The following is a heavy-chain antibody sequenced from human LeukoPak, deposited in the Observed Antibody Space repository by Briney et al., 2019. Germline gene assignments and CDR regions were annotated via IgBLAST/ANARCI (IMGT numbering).Heavy chain of an antibody. Sequence: GGSLRLSCAASGSTFSRFNLHWVRQAPGKGLEWVAVIWHDGSNKYYTDSVKGRFTISRDDSKNTLCLQMNSLKAEDTAVYYCARPDYGASGDYWGQGTLVTVSS. J-gene: IGHJ4*02. CDR3: ARPDYGASGDY. V-gene: IGHV3-33*01. CDR1: GSTFSRFN. D-gene: IGHD4-17*01. CDR2: IWHDGSNK.